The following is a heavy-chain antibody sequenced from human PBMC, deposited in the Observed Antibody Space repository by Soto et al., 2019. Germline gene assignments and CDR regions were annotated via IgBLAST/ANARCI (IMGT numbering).Heavy chain of an antibody. CDR1: GFTVSSNY. CDR3: TRGRRGIRDYYSMDV. Sequence: LRLSCAASGFTVSSNYTSWVRQAPGKGLEWVSVIYSGGSTYYADSVKGRFTISRDNSKNTLYLQMNSLKTEDTAVYFCTRGRRGIRDYYSMDVWGQGTTVTVSS. CDR2: IYSGGST. D-gene: IGHD1-26*01. V-gene: IGHV3-53*01. J-gene: IGHJ6*02.